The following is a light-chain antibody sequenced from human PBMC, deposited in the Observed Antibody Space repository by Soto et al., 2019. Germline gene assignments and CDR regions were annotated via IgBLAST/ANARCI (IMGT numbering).Light chain of an antibody. J-gene: IGLJ1*01. V-gene: IGLV2-14*03. CDR2: DVR. CDR3: SSYPNAPGVNYV. CDR1: SSDVGGWDL. Sequence: QSALTQPASVSGSPGQSIVIPCTGTSSDVGGWDLVSWYQQQPGKAPKLMIYDVRIRPSGVSSSFSGSKAGNTASLTISGLPAEDEGAYYCSSYPNAPGVNYVFGTGSKVTVL.